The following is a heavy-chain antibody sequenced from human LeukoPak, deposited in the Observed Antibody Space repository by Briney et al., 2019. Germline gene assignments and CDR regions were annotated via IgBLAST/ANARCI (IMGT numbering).Heavy chain of an antibody. V-gene: IGHV4-34*01. D-gene: IGHD3-10*01. Sequence: GSLRLSCAASGFTFTNAWMNWVRQAPGKGLEWIGEINHSGSTNYKPSLKSRVTISVDTSKNQFSLKLSSVTAADTAVYYCARGPTMVRGAVPLDYWGQGTLVTVSS. J-gene: IGHJ4*02. CDR2: INHSGST. CDR3: ARGPTMVRGAVPLDY. CDR1: GFTFTNAW.